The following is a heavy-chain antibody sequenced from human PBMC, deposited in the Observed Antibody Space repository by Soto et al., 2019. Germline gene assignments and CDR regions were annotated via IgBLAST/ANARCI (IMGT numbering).Heavy chain of an antibody. V-gene: IGHV3-33*01. Sequence: QVQLVESGGGVVQPGRSLRLSCAASGFTFSSYGMHWVRQAPGKGLEWVAVIWYDGSNKYYADSVKGRFTISRDNSKNTLYLQMNSLRAEDTAVYYCARDGPRIDYYYYYGMDVWGQGTTVTVSS. J-gene: IGHJ6*02. CDR2: IWYDGSNK. CDR1: GFTFSSYG. CDR3: ARDGPRIDYYYYYGMDV.